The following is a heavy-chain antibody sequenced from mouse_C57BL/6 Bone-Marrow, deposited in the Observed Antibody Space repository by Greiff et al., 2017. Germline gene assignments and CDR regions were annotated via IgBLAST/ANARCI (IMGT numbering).Heavy chain of an antibody. Sequence: QVQLKQPGAELVRPGTSVKLSCKASGYTFTSYWMHWVKQRPGQGLEWIGVIDPSDSSTNYNQKFKGKATLTVDTSSSTAYMQLSSLTSEDSAVYYCARYGGFAYWGQGTLVTVSA. CDR1: GYTFTSYW. CDR3: ARYGGFAY. CDR2: IDPSDSST. V-gene: IGHV1-59*01. D-gene: IGHD1-1*01. J-gene: IGHJ3*01.